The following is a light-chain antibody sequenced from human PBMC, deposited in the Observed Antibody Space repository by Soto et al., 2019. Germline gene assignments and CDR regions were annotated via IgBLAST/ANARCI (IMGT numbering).Light chain of an antibody. CDR2: DVS. CDR3: CSYAGSYTLV. J-gene: IGLJ1*01. Sequence: QSALTQPRSVSGSPGQSVTISCTGTSSDVGGYNYVSWYQQHPGKAPKLMIYDVSKRPSGVPDRFSGSKSGNTASLTISGLPAEEEADYYCCSYAGSYTLVFGTGTKVTVL. CDR1: SSDVGGYNY. V-gene: IGLV2-11*01.